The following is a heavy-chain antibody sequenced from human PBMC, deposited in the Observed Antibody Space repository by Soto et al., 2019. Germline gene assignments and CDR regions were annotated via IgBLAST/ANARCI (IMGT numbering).Heavy chain of an antibody. CDR2: IKKDGSAK. D-gene: IGHD6-19*01. CDR3: VAGSGWLPDF. V-gene: IGHV3-7*01. Sequence: EVQLVESGGGLVQPRGSLRLSCAASGFSCSSFWMNWVRQAPGKGLEWVAIIKKDGSAKLYVDSVKGRFTISRDNARNSLYLEMNRLRAEDTAVYYCVAGSGWLPDFWGQGTLVTVSS. CDR1: GFSCSSFW. J-gene: IGHJ4*02.